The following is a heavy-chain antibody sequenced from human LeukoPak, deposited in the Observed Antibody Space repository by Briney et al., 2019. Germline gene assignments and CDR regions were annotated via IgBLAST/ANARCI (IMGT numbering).Heavy chain of an antibody. CDR1: GYTFTSYY. CDR3: ARASGEGAKNRPSDFDY. D-gene: IGHD1-26*01. J-gene: IGHJ4*02. CDR2: INPSGGST. Sequence: ASVKVSCKASGYTFTSYYMHWVRQAPGQGREWMGIINPSGGSTSYAQKFQGRVTMTRDTSTSTVYMELSSLRSEDTAVYYCARASGEGAKNRPSDFDYWGQGTLVTVSS. V-gene: IGHV1-46*01.